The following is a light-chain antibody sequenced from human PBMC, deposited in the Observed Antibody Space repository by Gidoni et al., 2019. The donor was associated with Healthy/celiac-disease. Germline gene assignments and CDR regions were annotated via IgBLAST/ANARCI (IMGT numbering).Light chain of an antibody. V-gene: IGKV1-27*01. J-gene: IGKJ3*01. CDR1: QGISNY. CDR2: AAS. Sequence: DIQMLQSPSSLSASVGDRVTITCRSRQGISNYLAWYQQKPAKVPKLLIYAASTLQSGVPSRFIGSGSWTDFTLTISSLQPADVATYYCQKYNSAPPFTFGPGTKVEIK. CDR3: QKYNSAPPFT.